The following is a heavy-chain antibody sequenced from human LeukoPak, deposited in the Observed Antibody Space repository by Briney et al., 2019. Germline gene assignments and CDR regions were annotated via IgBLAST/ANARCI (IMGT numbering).Heavy chain of an antibody. CDR3: ARHGLDSSGYYYGDAFDI. CDR2: IYTSGST. J-gene: IGHJ3*02. D-gene: IGHD3-22*01. Sequence: SETLSLTCTVSGGSISSYYRSWIRQPPGKGLEWIGYIYTSGSTNYNPSLKSRVTISVDTSKNQFSLKLSSVTAADTAVYYCARHGLDSSGYYYGDAFDIWGQGTMVTVSS. CDR1: GGSISSYY. V-gene: IGHV4-4*09.